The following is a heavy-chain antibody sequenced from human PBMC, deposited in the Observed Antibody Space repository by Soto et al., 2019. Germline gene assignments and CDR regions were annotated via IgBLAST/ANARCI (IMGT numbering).Heavy chain of an antibody. CDR1: GFSLTNARMG. V-gene: IGHV2-26*01. J-gene: IGHJ5*02. D-gene: IGHD2-2*01. Sequence: QVTLKESGPVLVKPTETLTLTCTVSGFSLTNARMGVSWIRQSPGKALEWLAHIFSNDEKSYSTTLKNRLTIPKDTSNSQVVLTMTNMDPVDTATYYCARINFGIPAAILRRFDPWGQGTLVTVSS. CDR3: ARINFGIPAAILRRFDP. CDR2: IFSNDEK.